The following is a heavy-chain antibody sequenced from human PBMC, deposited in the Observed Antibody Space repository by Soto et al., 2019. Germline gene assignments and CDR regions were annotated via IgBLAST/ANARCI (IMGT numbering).Heavy chain of an antibody. Sequence: SETLSLTCTVSGGSISSYYWSWIRQPPGKGLEWIGYIYYSGSTNYNPSLKSRVTISVDTSKNQFSLKLSSVTAADTAVYYCASLSGNPYYYYGMDVWGQGTTVTVSS. CDR2: IYYSGST. CDR1: GGSISSYY. D-gene: IGHD2-15*01. V-gene: IGHV4-59*01. CDR3: ASLSGNPYYYYGMDV. J-gene: IGHJ6*02.